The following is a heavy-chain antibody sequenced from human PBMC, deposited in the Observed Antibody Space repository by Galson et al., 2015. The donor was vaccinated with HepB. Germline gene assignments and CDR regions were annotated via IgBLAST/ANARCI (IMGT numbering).Heavy chain of an antibody. J-gene: IGHJ4*02. D-gene: IGHD5-12*01. CDR3: ARPTMGYSGYEPLDH. CDR2: INAGNGNT. CDR1: GYTFTSYA. V-gene: IGHV1-3*01. Sequence: SVKVSCKASGYTFTSYAMHWVRQAPGQRPEWMGWINAGNGNTKYSQKFQGRVTIARDTSASTAYMELSSLRSEDTAVYYCARPTMGYSGYEPLDHWGQGTLVTVSS.